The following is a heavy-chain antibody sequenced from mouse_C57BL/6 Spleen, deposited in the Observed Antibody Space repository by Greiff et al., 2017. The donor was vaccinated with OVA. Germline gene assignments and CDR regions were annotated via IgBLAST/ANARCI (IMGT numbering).Heavy chain of an antibody. V-gene: IGHV5-16*01. Sequence: EVKVVESEGGLVQPGSSMKLSCTASGFTFSDYYMAWVRQVPEKGLEWVANINYDGSSTYYLDSLKSRFIISRDNAKNILYLQMSSLKSEDTATYYCARLLGAMDYWGQGTSVTVSS. CDR3: ARLLGAMDY. CDR2: INYDGSST. J-gene: IGHJ4*01. CDR1: GFTFSDYY. D-gene: IGHD2-1*01.